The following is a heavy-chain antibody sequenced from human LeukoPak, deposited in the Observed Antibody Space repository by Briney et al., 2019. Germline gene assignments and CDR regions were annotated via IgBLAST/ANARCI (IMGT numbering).Heavy chain of an antibody. Sequence: GASVKASCKASGGTFSSNAISWVRQAPGQGLEWMGVIIPIFGTANYAQKFQDRVTITTDESTSTVYLEVSSLRSEDTAVYYCARRGSSSGYYYMDVWGKGTTVTVSS. CDR3: ARRGSSSGYYYMDV. J-gene: IGHJ6*03. CDR1: GGTFSSNA. CDR2: IIPIFGTA. D-gene: IGHD6-6*01. V-gene: IGHV1-69*05.